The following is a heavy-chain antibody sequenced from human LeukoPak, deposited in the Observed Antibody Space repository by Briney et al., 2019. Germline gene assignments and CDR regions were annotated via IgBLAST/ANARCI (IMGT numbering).Heavy chain of an antibody. J-gene: IGHJ4*02. CDR3: AREGYYDSSGYYPDY. Sequence: SETLSLTCTVSGGSISSYYWSWIRQPAGKGLEWIGRIYTSGSTNYNPSLKSRVTMSVDTSRNQFSLKLSSVTAADTAVYYCAREGYYDSSGYYPDYWGQGTLVTVSS. V-gene: IGHV4-4*07. D-gene: IGHD3-22*01. CDR2: IYTSGST. CDR1: GGSISSYY.